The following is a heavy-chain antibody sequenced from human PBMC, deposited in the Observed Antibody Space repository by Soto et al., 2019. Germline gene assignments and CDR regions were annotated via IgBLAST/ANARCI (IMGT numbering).Heavy chain of an antibody. Sequence: SETLSLTCTVSGGSISSGGYYWSWIRQHPGKGLEWIGYIYYSGSTYYNPSLKSRVTISVDTSKNQFSLKLSSVTAADTAVYYCARGDYYAIYGMDVWGQGTTVTVSS. CDR3: ARGDYYAIYGMDV. J-gene: IGHJ6*02. V-gene: IGHV4-31*03. CDR2: IYYSGST. D-gene: IGHD3-10*01. CDR1: GGSISSGGYY.